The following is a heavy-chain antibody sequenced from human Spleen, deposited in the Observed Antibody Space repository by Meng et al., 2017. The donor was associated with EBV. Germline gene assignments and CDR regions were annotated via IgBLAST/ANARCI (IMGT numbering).Heavy chain of an antibody. CDR1: GYTFSTSA. CDR3: ASYTSKGYAIDY. D-gene: IGHD5-12*01. J-gene: IGHJ4*02. V-gene: IGHV1-3*01. CDR2: IYAGDGST. Sequence: QAGAERKNPGASVKLSCKASGYTFSTSAMHWVRQAPGQRLEWMGWIYAGDGSTKYSQRLQDRVTITRDTSASTSYMELSSLGSEDTAVYYCASYTSKGYAIDYWGRGTLVTVSS.